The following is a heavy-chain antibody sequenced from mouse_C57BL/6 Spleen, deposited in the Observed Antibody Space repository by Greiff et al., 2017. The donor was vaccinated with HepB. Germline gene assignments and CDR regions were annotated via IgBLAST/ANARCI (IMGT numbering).Heavy chain of an antibody. Sequence: VKLQESGAELARPGASVKLSCKASGYTFTSYGISWVKQRTGQGLEWIGEIYPRSGNTYYNEKFKGKATLTADKSSSTAYMELRSLTSEDSAVYFCARYDYEGEFDYWGQGTTLTVSS. J-gene: IGHJ2*01. D-gene: IGHD2-4*01. CDR3: ARYDYEGEFDY. V-gene: IGHV1-81*01. CDR1: GYTFTSYG. CDR2: IYPRSGNT.